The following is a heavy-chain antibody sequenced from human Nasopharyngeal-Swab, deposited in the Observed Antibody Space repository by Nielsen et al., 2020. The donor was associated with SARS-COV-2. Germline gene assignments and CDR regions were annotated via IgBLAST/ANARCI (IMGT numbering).Heavy chain of an antibody. CDR1: GGSISSYY. CDR3: AKGSSWYAPFDP. V-gene: IGHV4-59*13. Sequence: SETLSLTCTVSGGSISSYYWSWIRQPPGKGLEWIGYIYYSGSTNYNPSLKSRVTISVDTSKNQFSLTLISVTAADTAVYYCAKGSSWYAPFDPWGQGTLVTVSS. J-gene: IGHJ5*02. D-gene: IGHD6-13*01. CDR2: IYYSGST.